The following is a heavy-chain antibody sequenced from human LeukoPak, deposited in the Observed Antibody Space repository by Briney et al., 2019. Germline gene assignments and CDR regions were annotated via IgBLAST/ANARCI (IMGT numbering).Heavy chain of an antibody. CDR1: GGTFSSYA. Sequence: ASVKVSCKASGGTFSSYAITWVRQAPGQGLEWVGRIIPIFGTANYAQKFQGRVTITTDESTSTAYMELSTLRPDDTAVYYCARERPPGDSSSWFLEGYFDIWGQGTLVTVSS. J-gene: IGHJ4*02. V-gene: IGHV1-69*05. CDR3: ARERPPGDSSSWFLEGYFDI. CDR2: IIPIFGTA. D-gene: IGHD6-13*01.